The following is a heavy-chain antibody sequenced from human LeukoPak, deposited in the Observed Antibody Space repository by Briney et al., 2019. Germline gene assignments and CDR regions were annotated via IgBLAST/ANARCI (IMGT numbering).Heavy chain of an antibody. Sequence: GGSLRLSCAASGFTFSNYWMNWVRQAPGKGLEWVANIKQDGSEKYYVDSVKGRFTISRDNAKNSLYLQMNSLRAEDTAVYYCARDRGDGNTAFDYWGQGTLVTVSS. V-gene: IGHV3-7*01. CDR3: ARDRGDGNTAFDY. J-gene: IGHJ4*02. CDR1: GFTFSNYW. D-gene: IGHD5-24*01. CDR2: IKQDGSEK.